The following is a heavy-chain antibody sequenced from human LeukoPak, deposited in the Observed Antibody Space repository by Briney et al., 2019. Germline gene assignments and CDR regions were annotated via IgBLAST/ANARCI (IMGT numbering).Heavy chain of an antibody. CDR2: ISYDGSNK. J-gene: IGHJ4*02. CDR1: GFTFSSYA. Sequence: GGSLRLSCAASGFTFSSYAMHWVRQAPGKGLEWVAVISYDGSNKYYADSVKGRFTISRDNAKNSLYLQMNSLRAEDTAVYYCARVRPFDYWGQRTLVTVSS. V-gene: IGHV3-30*07. CDR3: ARVRPFDY.